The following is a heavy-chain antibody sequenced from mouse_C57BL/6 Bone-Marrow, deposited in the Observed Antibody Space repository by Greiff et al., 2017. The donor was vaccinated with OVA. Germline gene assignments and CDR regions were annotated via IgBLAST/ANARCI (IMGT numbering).Heavy chain of an antibody. CDR1: GYTFTDYE. J-gene: IGHJ3*01. CDR3: ARFPPYDYDERFAY. CDR2: IDPETGGT. D-gene: IGHD2-4*01. V-gene: IGHV1-15*01. Sequence: VQLQQSGAELVRPGASVTLSCKASGYTFTDYEMHWVKQTPVHGLEWIGAIDPETGGTAYNQKFKGKAILTADKSSSTAYMQLSSLTSEDSAVYYCARFPPYDYDERFAYWGQGTLVTVSA.